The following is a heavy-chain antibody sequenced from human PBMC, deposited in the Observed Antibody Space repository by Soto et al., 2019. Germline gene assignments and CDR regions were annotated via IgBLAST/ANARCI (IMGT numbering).Heavy chain of an antibody. Sequence: GGSLRLSCAASGFTFSSYDMHWVRQATGKGLEWVSAIGTAGDTYYPGSVKGRFTISRENAKNSLYLQMNSLRAGDTAVYYCARVPVADPRGLVFDYWGQGTLVTVSS. V-gene: IGHV3-13*01. CDR1: GFTFSSYD. CDR2: IGTAGDT. J-gene: IGHJ4*02. D-gene: IGHD6-19*01. CDR3: ARVPVADPRGLVFDY.